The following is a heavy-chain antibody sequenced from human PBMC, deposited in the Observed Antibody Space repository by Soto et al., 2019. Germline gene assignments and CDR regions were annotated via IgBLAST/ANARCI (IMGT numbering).Heavy chain of an antibody. CDR3: ARATRITAIYYFDY. Sequence: QVQLQQWGAGLLKPSETLSLTCAVYGGSFSGYYWSWIRQPPGKGLEWIGEINHSGGTNYNPSLKSRVTISVDTSKNQFSLKLSSVTAADTAVYYCARATRITAIYYFDYWGQGTLVTVSS. V-gene: IGHV4-34*01. CDR1: GGSFSGYY. J-gene: IGHJ4*02. D-gene: IGHD3-3*01. CDR2: INHSGGT.